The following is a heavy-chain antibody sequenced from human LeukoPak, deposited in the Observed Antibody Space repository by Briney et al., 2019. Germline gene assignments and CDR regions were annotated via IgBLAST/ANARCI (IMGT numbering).Heavy chain of an antibody. V-gene: IGHV3-48*03. CDR2: ISSSGSTI. D-gene: IGHD6-19*01. J-gene: IGHJ3*02. CDR3: ARGAIGKRYSSGYDAFDI. CDR1: GFTFSSYE. Sequence: GGSLRLSCAASGFTFSSYEMNWVRQAPGKGLEWVSYISSSGSTIYYADSVKGRFTISRDNAKNSLYLQMNSLRAEDTAVYYCARGAIGKRYSSGYDAFDIWGQGTMVTVSS.